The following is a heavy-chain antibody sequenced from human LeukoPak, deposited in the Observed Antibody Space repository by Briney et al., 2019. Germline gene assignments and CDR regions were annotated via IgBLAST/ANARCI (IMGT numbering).Heavy chain of an antibody. Sequence: SETLSLTCTVSGGSISSYYWSWIRQPPGKGLEWIGYIYYSGSTYYNPSLKSRVTMSVDTSKNQFSLKLGSVTAVDTAVYYCASVSGSYAHDAFDIWGQGTMVTVSS. CDR1: GGSISSYY. V-gene: IGHV4-59*04. J-gene: IGHJ3*02. CDR2: IYYSGST. CDR3: ASVSGSYAHDAFDI. D-gene: IGHD1-26*01.